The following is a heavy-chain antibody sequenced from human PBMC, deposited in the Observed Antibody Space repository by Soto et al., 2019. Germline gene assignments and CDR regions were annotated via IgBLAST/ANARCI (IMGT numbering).Heavy chain of an antibody. CDR1: GGTFNTYA. CDR2: IIPIFGIK. D-gene: IGHD3-10*01. V-gene: IGHV1-69*01. J-gene: IGHJ4*02. Sequence: QMQLVQSGAEVKERGSSVKISCKTSGGTFNTYALTWVRQAPGQGLAWIGGIIPIFGIKNVAQRFQGRVTINADESLTTAYMEMTRLRSDDTAVYYCAKEAGDHWGQGTLVTVSA. CDR3: AKEAGDH.